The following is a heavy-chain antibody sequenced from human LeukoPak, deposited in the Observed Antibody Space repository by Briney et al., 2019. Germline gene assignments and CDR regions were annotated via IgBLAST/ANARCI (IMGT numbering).Heavy chain of an antibody. CDR3: AKYSTYYDSSGHFDY. Sequence: GGSLRLSCAASGFTFNNYTMSWVRQAPGKGLEWVSAISGGGSSTSYADSVKGRFTISRDNPKNTLYLQMNSLRAEDTAVYYCAKYSTYYDSSGHFDYWGQGTLVTVSS. V-gene: IGHV3-23*01. D-gene: IGHD3-22*01. CDR1: GFTFNNYT. CDR2: ISGGGSST. J-gene: IGHJ4*02.